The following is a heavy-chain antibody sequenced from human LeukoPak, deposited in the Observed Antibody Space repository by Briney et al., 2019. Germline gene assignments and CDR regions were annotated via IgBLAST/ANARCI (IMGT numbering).Heavy chain of an antibody. CDR2: ISSNGGST. Sequence: GGSLRLSCAASGFTFSSYAMHWVRQAPGKGLEYVSAISSNGGSTYYANSVKGRFTISRDNSKNTLYLQMGSLRAEDMAVYYCARDQVGPLDYWGQGTLVTVSS. CDR3: ARDQVGPLDY. CDR1: GFTFSSYA. J-gene: IGHJ4*02. V-gene: IGHV3-64*01.